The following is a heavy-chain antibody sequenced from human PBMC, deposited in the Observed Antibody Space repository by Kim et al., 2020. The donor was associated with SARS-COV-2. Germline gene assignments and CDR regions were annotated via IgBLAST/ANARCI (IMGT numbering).Heavy chain of an antibody. Sequence: ASVKVSCKASGYTFTSYDINWVRQATGQGLEWMGWMNPNSGNTGYAQKFQGRVTMTRNTSISTAYMELSSLRSEDTAVYYCARGLSSGSDRNSYGMDVWGQGTTVTVSS. CDR3: ARGLSSGSDRNSYGMDV. V-gene: IGHV1-8*01. J-gene: IGHJ6*02. CDR2: MNPNSGNT. D-gene: IGHD6-19*01. CDR1: GYTFTSYD.